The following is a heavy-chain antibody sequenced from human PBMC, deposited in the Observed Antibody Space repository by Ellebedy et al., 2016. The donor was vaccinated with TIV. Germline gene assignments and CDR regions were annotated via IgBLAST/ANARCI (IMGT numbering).Heavy chain of an antibody. CDR2: ISPSTTYT. D-gene: IGHD1-26*01. CDR1: GFTLSDYY. J-gene: IGHJ6*02. V-gene: IGHV3-11*05. CDR3: ARGEVGAYGMDV. Sequence: PGGSLRLSCAASGFTLSDYYTSWIRQAPGQGLEWVSYISPSTTYTNYANSVKGRFTISRDDAKNSLYLPMNSRKAEDTAVYYCARGEVGAYGMDVWGQGTTVTVSS.